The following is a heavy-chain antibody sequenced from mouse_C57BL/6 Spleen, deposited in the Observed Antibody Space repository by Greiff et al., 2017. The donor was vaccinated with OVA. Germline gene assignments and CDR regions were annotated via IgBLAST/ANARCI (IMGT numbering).Heavy chain of an antibody. V-gene: IGHV1-82*01. J-gene: IGHJ2*01. CDR1: GYAFSSSW. CDR3: ARKGEYYFDY. Sequence: QVQLQQSGPELVKPGASVKISCKASGYAFSSSWMNWVKQRPGKGLEWIGRIYPGDGDTNYNGKFKGKATLTADKSSSTAYMQLSSLTSEDSAVYFCARKGEYYFDYWGQGTTLTVSS. CDR2: IYPGDGDT.